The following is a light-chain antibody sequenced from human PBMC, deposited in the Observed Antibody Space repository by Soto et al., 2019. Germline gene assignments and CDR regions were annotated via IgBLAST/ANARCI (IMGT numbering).Light chain of an antibody. Sequence: DVQMTQSPSSVSASVGDRVTITCRASQNIRSWLAWYQQKPGKAPKLLIYAASNLQSVVPSRFSGSGSGTDFTLTISSLQPEDFATYYCEQVNSFPITYGQGTRLEIK. V-gene: IGKV1-12*01. CDR3: EQVNSFPIT. J-gene: IGKJ5*01. CDR1: QNIRSW. CDR2: AAS.